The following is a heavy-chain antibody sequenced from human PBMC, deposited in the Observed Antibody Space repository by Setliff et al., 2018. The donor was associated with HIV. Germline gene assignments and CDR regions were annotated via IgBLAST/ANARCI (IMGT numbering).Heavy chain of an antibody. CDR1: GVSINSDGYY. V-gene: IGHV4-39*01. CDR3: ARRGRDGVFIMFATGFDP. D-gene: IGHD2-8*01. Sequence: ASETLSLTCTVSGVSINSDGYYWGWIRQHPGKGLEWIGDIFYTGSTYYNPSLKSRVAISVDTSENQFSLKLNSVTAADTAVYYCARRGRDGVFIMFATGFDPWGQGALVTVSS. J-gene: IGHJ5*02. CDR2: IFYTGST.